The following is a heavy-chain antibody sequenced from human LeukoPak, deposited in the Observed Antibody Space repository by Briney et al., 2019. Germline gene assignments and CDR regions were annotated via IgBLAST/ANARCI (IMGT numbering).Heavy chain of an antibody. CDR3: ATVRGYSYGFDY. V-gene: IGHV1-46*01. CDR1: GYTFTSYY. J-gene: IGHJ4*02. Sequence: ASVKVSCKASGYTFTSYYMHWVRQAPGQGLEWMGIINPSGGSTSYAQKFQGRVTMIRDMSTSTVYMELSSLRSEDTAVYYCATVRGYSYGFDYWGREPWSPSPQ. CDR2: INPSGGST. D-gene: IGHD5-18*01.